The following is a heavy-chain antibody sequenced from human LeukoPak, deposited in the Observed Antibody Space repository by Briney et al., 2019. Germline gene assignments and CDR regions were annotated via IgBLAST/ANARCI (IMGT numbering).Heavy chain of an antibody. D-gene: IGHD2-2*01. Sequence: SQTLSLTCTVSGGSISSGDYYWSWIRQPPGKGLEWIGYIYYSGSTYYNPSLKSRVTISVDTSKNQFSLKLSSVTAADTAVYYCARVGVPAAHPAKIGYWGQGTLVTVSS. J-gene: IGHJ4*02. V-gene: IGHV4-30-4*01. CDR3: ARVGVPAAHPAKIGY. CDR2: IYYSGST. CDR1: GGSISSGDYY.